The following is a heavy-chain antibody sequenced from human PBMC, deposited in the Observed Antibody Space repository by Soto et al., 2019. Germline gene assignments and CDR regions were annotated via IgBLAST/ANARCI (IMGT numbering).Heavy chain of an antibody. Sequence: GGSLRLSCAASGFTFSSYGMHWVRQAPGKGLEWVAVISYDGSNKYYADSVKGRFTISRDNSKNTLYLQMNSLRAEDTAVYYCAKDPSYYDSSGYYYYYGMDVWGQGTTVTVSS. CDR2: ISYDGSNK. D-gene: IGHD3-22*01. CDR3: AKDPSYYDSSGYYYYYGMDV. J-gene: IGHJ6*02. CDR1: GFTFSSYG. V-gene: IGHV3-30*18.